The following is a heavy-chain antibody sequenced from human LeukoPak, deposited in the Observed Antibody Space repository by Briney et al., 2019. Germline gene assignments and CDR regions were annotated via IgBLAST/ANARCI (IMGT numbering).Heavy chain of an antibody. CDR2: ISGSGGST. D-gene: IGHD1-26*01. CDR3: AKAEWELFYFDY. V-gene: IGHV3-23*01. CDR1: GFTFSSYD. J-gene: IGHJ4*02. Sequence: GGSLRLSCAASGFTFSSYDMSWARQAPGKGLEWVSTISGSGGSTYYADSVKGRFTISRDNSKNTLYLQMNSLRAEDTAVYYCAKAEWELFYFDYWGQGTLVTVSS.